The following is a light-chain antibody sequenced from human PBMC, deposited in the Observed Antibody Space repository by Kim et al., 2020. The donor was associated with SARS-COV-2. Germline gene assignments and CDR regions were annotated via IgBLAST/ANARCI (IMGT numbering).Light chain of an antibody. V-gene: IGKV1-5*03. CDR1: QSISSW. J-gene: IGKJ2*01. CDR2: KAS. CDR3: QQYDT. Sequence: DIQMTQSPSTLSASVGDRVTITCRASQSISSWLAWYQQKPGKAPKLLIYKASSLESGVPSRFSGSGSGTEFTPTISSLQPDDFATYYCQQYDTFGQGTKLEI.